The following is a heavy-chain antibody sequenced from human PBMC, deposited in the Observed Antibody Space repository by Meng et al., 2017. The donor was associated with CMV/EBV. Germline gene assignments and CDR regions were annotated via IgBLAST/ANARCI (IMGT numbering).Heavy chain of an antibody. CDR2: INSDGSST. J-gene: IGHJ4*02. CDR3: ARGSWDYDFWSGQNGDY. CDR1: GFTFSSYW. V-gene: IGHV3-74*01. Sequence: LSLTCAASGFTFSSYWMHWVRPAPGKGLVWVSRINSDGSSTSYADSVKGRFTISRDNAKNSLYLQMNSLRAEDTAVYYCARGSWDYDFWSGQNGDYWGQGTLVTVSS. D-gene: IGHD3-3*01.